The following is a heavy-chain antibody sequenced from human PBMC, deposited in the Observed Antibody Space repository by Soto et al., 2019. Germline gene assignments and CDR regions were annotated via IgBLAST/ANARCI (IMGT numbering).Heavy chain of an antibody. J-gene: IGHJ2*01. CDR1: GFSLSTRAAG. CDR3: GHLLYDADLDWYFVV. V-gene: IGHV2-5*01. CDR2: ISWNDDK. Sequence: QTTLKESGPTLVKPTQTLTLTCTFSGFSLSTRAAGVGWIRQSPGKALEWLALISWNDDKFYSPSLRNRLTTTKDTDESQVVLTLTNMDPVDTATYYFGHLLYDADLDWYFVVWGRGTLVPVSS. D-gene: IGHD4-17*01.